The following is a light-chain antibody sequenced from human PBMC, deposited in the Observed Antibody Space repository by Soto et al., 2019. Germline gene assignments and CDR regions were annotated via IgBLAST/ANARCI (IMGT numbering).Light chain of an antibody. CDR2: GTS. Sequence: QAVVTQEPSVTVSPGGTVTLTCASSTGAVTSGHYPNWFQQKPGQAPRVLIYGTSNKQSWTPARFSGSLLGDKAALTLSGVQPEDEADYYCLLYYGGVRVFGGGTKLTVL. V-gene: IGLV7-43*01. CDR1: TGAVTSGHY. CDR3: LLYYGGVRV. J-gene: IGLJ3*02.